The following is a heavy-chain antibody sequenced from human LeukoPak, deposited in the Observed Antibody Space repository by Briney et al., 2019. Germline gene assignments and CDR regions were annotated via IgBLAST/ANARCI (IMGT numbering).Heavy chain of an antibody. V-gene: IGHV3-74*01. D-gene: IGHD3-22*01. J-gene: IGHJ3*02. Sequence: PGGSLRLSCAASGFTFSSHWMHWVRQAPGKRLVWVSRINSDGSTTSYADSVKGRFTISRDNAKNTLYLQMNSLRAEDTALYYCAREDYYDSFDIWGQGTMVTVSS. CDR1: GFTFSSHW. CDR3: AREDYYDSFDI. CDR2: INSDGSTT.